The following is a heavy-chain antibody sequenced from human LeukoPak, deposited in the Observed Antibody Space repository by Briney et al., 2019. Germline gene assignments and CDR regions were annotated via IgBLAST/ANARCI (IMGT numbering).Heavy chain of an antibody. D-gene: IGHD3-16*01. CDR3: ANPGGFEAALPYYYFGMDV. CDR2: IKEDGSKK. Sequence: GGSLRLSCAASGFPFSSYWMSWVRQAPGKGLEWVANIKEDGSKKYYVDFVKGRFTVSRDNAKNSLYLHMNNLTAEDTALYYCANPGGFEAALPYYYFGMDVWGQGTTVTVSS. J-gene: IGHJ6*02. V-gene: IGHV3-7*01. CDR1: GFPFSSYW.